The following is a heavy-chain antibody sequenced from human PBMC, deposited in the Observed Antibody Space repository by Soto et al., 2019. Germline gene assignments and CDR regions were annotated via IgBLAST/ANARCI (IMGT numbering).Heavy chain of an antibody. CDR3: ASRDPGTSVDY. Sequence: SETLSLTCAVSGGSFTSNNWWTWVRQPPGQGLEWIGEIYRTGSTNYSPSLKSRVTISLDKSENQFSLKVTSLTAADTAVYYCASRDPGTSVDYWGQGTLVTVSS. V-gene: IGHV4-4*02. CDR2: IYRTGST. J-gene: IGHJ4*02. D-gene: IGHD1-7*01. CDR1: GGSFTSNNW.